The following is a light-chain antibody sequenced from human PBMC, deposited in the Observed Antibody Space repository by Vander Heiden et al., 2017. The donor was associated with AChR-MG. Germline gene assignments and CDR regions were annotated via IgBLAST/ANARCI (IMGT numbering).Light chain of an antibody. CDR3: AAWDDSLNGHWV. CDR2: RNN. Sequence: QSVLTQSPSASGTPGQRVSISCSGSSSHIGKNTVNWFQQLPGTAPKLLIYRNNQRPSGVPDRFSGSKSGTSASLAISGLQSEDEADYYCAAWDDSLNGHWVFGGGTKLTVL. J-gene: IGLJ3*02. CDR1: SSHIGKNT. V-gene: IGLV1-44*01.